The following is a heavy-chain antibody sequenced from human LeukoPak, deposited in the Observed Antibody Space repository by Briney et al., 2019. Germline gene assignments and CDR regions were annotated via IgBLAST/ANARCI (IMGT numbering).Heavy chain of an antibody. V-gene: IGHV4-59*01. CDR2: IHYSGST. CDR3: ARDRNLNGERWFDP. D-gene: IGHD4-17*01. J-gene: IGHJ5*02. Sequence: ASETLSLTCAVYGGSFSGYYWSWIRQPPGKGLEWIGYIHYSGSTNYNPSLKSRVIISVDTSKNQFSLKLTSVTAADTAIYYCARDRNLNGERWFDPWGQGILVTVSS. CDR1: GGSFSGYY.